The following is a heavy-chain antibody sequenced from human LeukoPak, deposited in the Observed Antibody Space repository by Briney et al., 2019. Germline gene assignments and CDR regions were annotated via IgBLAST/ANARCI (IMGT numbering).Heavy chain of an antibody. D-gene: IGHD4-11*01. CDR2: INHSGST. V-gene: IGHV4-34*01. J-gene: IGHJ6*03. CDR1: GGSFSGYY. Sequence: ASETLSLTRAVYGGSFSGYYWSWIRQPPGKGLEWIGEINHSGSTNYNPSLKSRVTISVDTSKNQFSLKLSSVTAADTAVYYCAREYSNYGGYYMDVWGKGTTVTVSS. CDR3: AREYSNYGGYYMDV.